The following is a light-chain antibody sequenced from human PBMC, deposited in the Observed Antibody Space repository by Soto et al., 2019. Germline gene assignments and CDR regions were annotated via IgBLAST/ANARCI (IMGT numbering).Light chain of an antibody. CDR1: QSISSW. CDR2: QVS. V-gene: IGKV1-5*03. J-gene: IGKJ2*01. CDR3: QQYYTYPYT. Sequence: DIQMTQSPSTLSASVGDRVTITCRASQSISSWLAWYQQKPGKAPNLLIYQVSSLESGVPSRFSGSRSGTEFTLTISSLRPDEFATYYCQQYYTYPYTFGQGTKLEIK.